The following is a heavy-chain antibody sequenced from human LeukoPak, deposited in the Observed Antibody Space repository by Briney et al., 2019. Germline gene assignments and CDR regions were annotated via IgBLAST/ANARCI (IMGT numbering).Heavy chain of an antibody. Sequence: GESLKISCKGSGYSFTTYWIGWVRQMPGKGLEWMGIIYPGDSDTRYSPSFQGQVTISADKSISTAYLQWSSLKASDTAMYYCARVGAGPRYYYYYYYMDVWGKGTTVTVSS. J-gene: IGHJ6*03. V-gene: IGHV5-51*01. CDR1: GYSFTTYW. CDR3: ARVGAGPRYYYYYYYMDV. CDR2: IYPGDSDT. D-gene: IGHD1-26*01.